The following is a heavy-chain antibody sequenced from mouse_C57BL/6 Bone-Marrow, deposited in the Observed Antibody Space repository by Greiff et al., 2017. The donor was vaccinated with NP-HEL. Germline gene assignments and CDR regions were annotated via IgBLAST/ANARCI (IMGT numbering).Heavy chain of an antibody. V-gene: IGHV1-72*01. CDR2: IDPTSGGT. CDR3: ARGRTTTVVAHWYFDV. Sequence: VQLQQPGAELVKPGASVKLSCKASGYTFTSYWMHWVKQRPGRGLEWIGRIDPTSGGTKYNEKFKSKATLTVDKPSSTAYMQLSSLTSEDSAVYYCARGRTTTVVAHWYFDVWGTGTTVTVSS. J-gene: IGHJ1*03. D-gene: IGHD1-1*01. CDR1: GYTFTSYW.